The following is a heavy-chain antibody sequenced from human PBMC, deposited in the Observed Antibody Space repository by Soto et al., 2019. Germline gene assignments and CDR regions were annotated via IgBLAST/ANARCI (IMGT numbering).Heavy chain of an antibody. D-gene: IGHD3-10*01. J-gene: IGHJ6*02. Sequence: ASVKVSCKASGNSFTTYYMHWVRQAPGQGLEWMGIINPSGGRTTYAQKFQGRVTMTRDTSTSTFHMELSSLTSEDTAVYYCAREFREAIDGNYYYYGMDVWGQGTTVTV. CDR1: GNSFTTYY. CDR3: AREFREAIDGNYYYYGMDV. CDR2: INPSGGRT. V-gene: IGHV1-46*01.